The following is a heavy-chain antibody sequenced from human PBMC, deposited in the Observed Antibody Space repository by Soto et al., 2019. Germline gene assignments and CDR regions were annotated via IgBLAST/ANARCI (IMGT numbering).Heavy chain of an antibody. CDR3: ARILVGATPT. J-gene: IGHJ5*02. Sequence: EVQLVESGGGLVQPGGSLRLSCAASGFTFSSYEMNWVRQAPGKGLEWVSYISSSGSTIYYADSVKGRFTISRDNAKNSLYLQMNSLRAEDTSVYYCARILVGATPTWGQGTLVTVSS. D-gene: IGHD1-26*01. CDR2: ISSSGSTI. CDR1: GFTFSSYE. V-gene: IGHV3-48*03.